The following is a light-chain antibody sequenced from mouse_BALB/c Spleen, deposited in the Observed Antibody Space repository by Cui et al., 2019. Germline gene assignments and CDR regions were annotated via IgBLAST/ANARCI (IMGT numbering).Light chain of an antibody. J-gene: IGKJ1*01. CDR3: QQSNSWPTT. Sequence: DILLTQSPAILYVSPGERVSFSCRASQSIGTSIHWYQQRTNGSPRLLIKYASESISGIPSRFSGSGSGTDFTLSINSVESEDIADYYCQQSNSWPTTFGGGTKLEIK. CDR2: YAS. V-gene: IGKV5-48*01. CDR1: QSIGTS.